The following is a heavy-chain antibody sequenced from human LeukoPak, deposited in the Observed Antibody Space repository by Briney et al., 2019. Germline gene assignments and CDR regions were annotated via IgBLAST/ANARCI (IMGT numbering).Heavy chain of an antibody. D-gene: IGHD3-9*01. V-gene: IGHV3-11*01. Sequence: GGSLRLSCAASGFTFSDYYMSWIRQAPGKGLEWVSYISSSGSTIYYADSVKGRFTISRDNAKNSLYLQMNSLRAEDTAVYYCARVLRYFDWLWDYWGQGTLVTVSS. CDR1: GFTFSDYY. CDR3: ARVLRYFDWLWDY. J-gene: IGHJ4*02. CDR2: ISSSGSTI.